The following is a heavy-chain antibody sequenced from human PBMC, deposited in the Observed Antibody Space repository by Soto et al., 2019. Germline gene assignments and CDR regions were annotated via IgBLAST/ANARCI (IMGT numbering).Heavy chain of an antibody. D-gene: IGHD3-9*01. Sequence: SDTLSLTCTVSGGSISSYYWSWIRQPPGKGLEWIGYIYYSGSTNYNPSLKSRVTISVDTSKNQFSLKLSSVTAADTAVYYCARDTYDILTGYSPFDYWGQGTLVTVS. CDR1: GGSISSYY. J-gene: IGHJ4*02. V-gene: IGHV4-59*01. CDR2: IYYSGST. CDR3: ARDTYDILTGYSPFDY.